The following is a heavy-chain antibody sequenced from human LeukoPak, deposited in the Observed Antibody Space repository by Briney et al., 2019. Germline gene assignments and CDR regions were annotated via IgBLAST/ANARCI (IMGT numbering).Heavy chain of an antibody. V-gene: IGHV4-59*01. CDR1: GGSISSYY. CDR3: ARYEVLGYCSGGSCDSNRAFDY. CDR2: IYYGGST. D-gene: IGHD2-15*01. Sequence: SETLSLTCTVSGGSISSYYWSWIRQPPGKGQEWIGYIYYGGSTNYNPSLKSRVTISVDTSKNQFSLKLSSVTAADTAVYYCARYEVLGYCSGGSCDSNRAFDYWGQGTLVTVSS. J-gene: IGHJ4*02.